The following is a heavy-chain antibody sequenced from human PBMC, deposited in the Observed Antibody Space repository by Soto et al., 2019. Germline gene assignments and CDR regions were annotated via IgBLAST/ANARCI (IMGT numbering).Heavy chain of an antibody. CDR2: IYYSGST. D-gene: IGHD3-3*01. V-gene: IGHV4-59*08. Sequence: SETLSLTCTVSGGSISSYYWSWIRQPPGKGLEWIGYIYYSGSTNYNPSLKSRVTISVDTSKNQFSLKLSSVTAADTAVYYCARQSDFWSGYYLYFDYWGQGTLVTVS. CDR1: GGSISSYY. CDR3: ARQSDFWSGYYLYFDY. J-gene: IGHJ4*02.